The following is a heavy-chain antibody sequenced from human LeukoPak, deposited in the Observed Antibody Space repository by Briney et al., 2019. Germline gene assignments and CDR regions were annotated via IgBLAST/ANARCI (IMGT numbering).Heavy chain of an antibody. D-gene: IGHD2-15*01. CDR3: ARGEAKDIVVVVAAAFVDY. J-gene: IGHJ4*02. Sequence: ASVKVSFKASGYTFTSYYMHWVRQAPGQGLEWVGIINPSGGSTSYAQKFQGRVTMTRDTSTSTVYMELSSLRSEDTAVYYCARGEAKDIVVVVAAAFVDYWGQGTLVTVSS. CDR2: INPSGGST. V-gene: IGHV1-46*01. CDR1: GYTFTSYY.